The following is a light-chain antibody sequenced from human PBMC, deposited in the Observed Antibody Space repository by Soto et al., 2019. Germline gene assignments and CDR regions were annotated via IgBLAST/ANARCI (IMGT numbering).Light chain of an antibody. J-gene: IGKJ3*01. CDR2: DTS. CDR1: QGIGDT. CDR3: QQRSNAGIT. V-gene: IGKV3D-11*01. Sequence: DIVLTQSPATLSVSPGEGVTLSCRASQGIGDTLAWYQHKPGQTPRLLIYDTSARATGVPARFSGSRSGPEFTLTISSLEPEDFAVYYCQQRSNAGITFGPGTKVDIK.